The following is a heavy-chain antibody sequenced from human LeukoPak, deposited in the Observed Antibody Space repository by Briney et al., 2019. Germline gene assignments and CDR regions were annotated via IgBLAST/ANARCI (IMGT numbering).Heavy chain of an antibody. CDR1: GFTFSNYA. V-gene: IGHV3-23*01. Sequence: PGGSLRLSCVASGFTFSNYAMTWVRQAPGKGLEWVSANGASGGSSYYTDSVRGRFTISRDNSKNTLYLQMNSLRVGDTAVYYCAKMTITGTRSFDYWGQGTLVTVSS. CDR3: AKMTITGTRSFDY. D-gene: IGHD1-20*01. CDR2: NGASGGSS. J-gene: IGHJ4*02.